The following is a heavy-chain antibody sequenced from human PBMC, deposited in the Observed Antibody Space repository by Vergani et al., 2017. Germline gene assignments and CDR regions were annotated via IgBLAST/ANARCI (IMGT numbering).Heavy chain of an antibody. CDR2: INPNSGGT. Sequence: VEVVESGGGLVQPGGSLRLSCAASGFRFSNYWMHWVRQAPGQGLEWMGWINPNSGGTNYAQKFQGRVTMTRDTSISTAYMELSRLRSDDTAVYYCARDLHYYDSSGYSGVDHFDYWGQGTLVTVSS. D-gene: IGHD3-22*01. J-gene: IGHJ4*02. V-gene: IGHV1-2*02. CDR3: ARDLHYYDSSGYSGVDHFDY. CDR1: GFRFSNYW.